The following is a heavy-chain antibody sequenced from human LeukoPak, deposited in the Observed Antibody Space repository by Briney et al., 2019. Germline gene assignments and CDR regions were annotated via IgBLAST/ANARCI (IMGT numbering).Heavy chain of an antibody. CDR3: AREAGREYYYDSSGYASFDY. CDR2: IYTSGST. V-gene: IGHV4-4*07. CDR1: GGSFSNYY. D-gene: IGHD3-22*01. Sequence: SETLSLTCAVYGGSFSNYYWSWIGQPPGKGLEWIGRIYTSGSTNYNPSLKSRVTMSVDTSKNQFSLKLSSVTAADTAVYYCAREAGREYYYDSSGYASFDYWGQGTPVTVSS. J-gene: IGHJ4*02.